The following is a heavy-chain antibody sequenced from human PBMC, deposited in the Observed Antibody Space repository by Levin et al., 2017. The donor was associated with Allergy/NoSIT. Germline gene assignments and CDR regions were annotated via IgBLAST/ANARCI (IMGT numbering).Heavy chain of an antibody. CDR2: ISTDSRTV. CDR3: ATEHPKPPY. D-gene: IGHD1-14*01. J-gene: IGHJ4*02. Sequence: GGSLRLSCVASGFSFSRYSMNWVRQAPGKGLEWVSYISTDSRTVYYADSVKGRFTISRDNAKNSLYLQMNSLRAEDTAFYYCATEHPKPPYWGQGTLITVSS. V-gene: IGHV3-48*01. CDR1: GFSFSRYS.